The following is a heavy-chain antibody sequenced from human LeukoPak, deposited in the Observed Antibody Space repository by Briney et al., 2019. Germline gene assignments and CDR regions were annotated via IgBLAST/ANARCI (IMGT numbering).Heavy chain of an antibody. J-gene: IGHJ4*02. CDR1: GGSISSSSYY. V-gene: IGHV4-39*01. Sequence: PSETLCLTCTVSGGSISSSSYYWGRIRQPPGQGLEWSRSIYYSESTYYNPSLQSGVTISVDTSKSQYSLKLSSVTAADTAEYYCALHLGAWSQAAGSLQYFDYWGQGTLVTVSS. D-gene: IGHD6-13*01. CDR3: ALHLGAWSQAAGSLQYFDY. CDR2: IYYSEST.